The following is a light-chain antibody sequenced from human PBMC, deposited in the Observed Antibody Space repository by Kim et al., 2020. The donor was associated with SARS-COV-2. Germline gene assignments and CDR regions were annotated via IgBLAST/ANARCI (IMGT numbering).Light chain of an antibody. CDR3: QSYDSSLSVV. J-gene: IGLJ2*01. V-gene: IGLV1-40*01. Sequence: QPVLTQPPSVSGAPGQRVTISCTGSRSNIGAGYDVYWYQHLPGTAPKLLIYGNNNRPSGVPDRFSGSKSGTSASLAITGLQAEDEADYYCQSYDSSLSVVFGGGTQLTVL. CDR2: GNN. CDR1: RSNIGAGYD.